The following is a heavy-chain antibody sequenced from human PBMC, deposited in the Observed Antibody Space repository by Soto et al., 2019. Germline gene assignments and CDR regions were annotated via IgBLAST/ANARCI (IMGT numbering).Heavy chain of an antibody. J-gene: IGHJ4*02. CDR1: GGSISSGGYY. Sequence: QVQLQESGPRLVKPSQTLSLTCTVSGGSISSGGYYWSWIRQHPGKGLEWIGYIYYSGSTYYNPSLKSRVTISVDTSKNQFSLKLSSVTAADTAVYYCARANIVVVPAAMGYYFDYWGQGTLVTVSS. V-gene: IGHV4-31*03. CDR2: IYYSGST. D-gene: IGHD2-2*01. CDR3: ARANIVVVPAAMGYYFDY.